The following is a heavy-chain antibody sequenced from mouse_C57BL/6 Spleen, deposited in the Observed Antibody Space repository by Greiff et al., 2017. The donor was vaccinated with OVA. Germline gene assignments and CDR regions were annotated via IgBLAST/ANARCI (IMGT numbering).Heavy chain of an antibody. CDR3: ARRGLLSYAMDY. V-gene: IGHV3-6*01. CDR1: GYSITSGYY. D-gene: IGHD2-13*01. J-gene: IGHJ4*01. CDR2: ISYDGSN. Sequence: EVQVVESGPGLVKPSQSLSLTCSVTGYSITSGYYWNWIRQFPGNKLEWMGYISYDGSNNYNPSLKNRISITRDTSKNQFFLKLNSVTTEDTATYYCARRGLLSYAMDYWGQGTSVTVSS.